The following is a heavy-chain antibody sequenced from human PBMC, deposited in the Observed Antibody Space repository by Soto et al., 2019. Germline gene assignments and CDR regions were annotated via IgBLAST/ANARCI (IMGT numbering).Heavy chain of an antibody. Sequence: SXTLSLTCIVSGGSISSYYWSCIRQPPWKGLEWIGYIYYSGSTNYNPSLKSRVTISVDTSKNQFSLKLSSVTAADTAVYYCAREMSGWPSDANWFDPWGQGTLVTVSS. CDR2: IYYSGST. D-gene: IGHD6-19*01. CDR1: GGSISSYY. J-gene: IGHJ5*02. V-gene: IGHV4-59*01. CDR3: AREMSGWPSDANWFDP.